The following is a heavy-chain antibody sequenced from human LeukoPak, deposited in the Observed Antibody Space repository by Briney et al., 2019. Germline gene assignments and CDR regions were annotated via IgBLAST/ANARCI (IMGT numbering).Heavy chain of an antibody. D-gene: IGHD1-26*01. Sequence: PSETLSLTCTVSGGSISSYYWSWIRQPPGKGLEWIGSIYYSGSTYYNPSLKSRVTISVDTSKNQFSLKLSSVTAADTAVYYCARQKWELPDYWGQGTLVTVSS. V-gene: IGHV4-39*01. CDR1: GGSISSYY. J-gene: IGHJ4*02. CDR3: ARQKWELPDY. CDR2: IYYSGST.